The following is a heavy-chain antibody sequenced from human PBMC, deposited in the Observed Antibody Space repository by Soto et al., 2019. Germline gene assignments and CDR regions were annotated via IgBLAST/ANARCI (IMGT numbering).Heavy chain of an antibody. Sequence: QVQLQQWGAGLLKPSETLSLTCAVYGGSFSGYYWSWIRQPPGKGLEWIGEINHSGSTNYNPSLKSRVTISVDTSKIQFSLKLSSVTAADTAVFYCARGGRGYSYAIDSWGQGTLVTVSS. CDR1: GGSFSGYY. J-gene: IGHJ4*02. CDR2: INHSGST. D-gene: IGHD5-18*01. V-gene: IGHV4-34*01. CDR3: ARGGRGYSYAIDS.